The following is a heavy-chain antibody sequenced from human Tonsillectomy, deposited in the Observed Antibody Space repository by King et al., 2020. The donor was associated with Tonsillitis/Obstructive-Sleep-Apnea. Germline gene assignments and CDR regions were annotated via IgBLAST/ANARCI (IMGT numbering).Heavy chain of an antibody. CDR2: IWYDGSNK. V-gene: IGHV3-33*01. J-gene: IGHJ6*02. CDR1: GFTFSSYA. D-gene: IGHD2-8*01. CDR3: AGEIGVKYGDFGKDL. Sequence: VQLVESGGGVVQPGRSLRLSCAASGFTFSSYAMHWVRQAPGKGLKWVAVIWYDGSNKYYADSVKGRFTISRDNIKNTLYLQMNSLRAEDTAVYYCAGEIGVKYGDFGKDLWGPGTTVTGSS.